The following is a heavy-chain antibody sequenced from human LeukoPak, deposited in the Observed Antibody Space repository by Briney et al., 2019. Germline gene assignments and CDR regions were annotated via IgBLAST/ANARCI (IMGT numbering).Heavy chain of an antibody. CDR3: ARRRYSSGWYVDY. J-gene: IGHJ4*02. Sequence: PGRSLRLSCAASGFTFSSYGMHWVRQAPGKGLEWVAVIWYDGSNKYYADSVKGRFTISRDNAKNSLYLQMNSLRAEDTAVYYCARRRYSSGWYVDYWGQGTLVTVSS. D-gene: IGHD6-19*01. CDR2: IWYDGSNK. V-gene: IGHV3-33*03. CDR1: GFTFSSYG.